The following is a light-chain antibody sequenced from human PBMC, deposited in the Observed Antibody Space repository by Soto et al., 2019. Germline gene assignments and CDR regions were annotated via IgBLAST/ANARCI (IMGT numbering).Light chain of an antibody. CDR3: QQYGSSGT. CDR2: GAS. J-gene: IGKJ1*01. V-gene: IGKV3-20*01. Sequence: EIVLTQSPGTLSLSPGERATLSCRASQTVGSSFLAWFQHKPGQAPRLLIYGASTRATGIPDRFSGSGSGTDFTLTISRLEPEDFAVYYCQQYGSSGTFGQGTKVEIK. CDR1: QTVGSSF.